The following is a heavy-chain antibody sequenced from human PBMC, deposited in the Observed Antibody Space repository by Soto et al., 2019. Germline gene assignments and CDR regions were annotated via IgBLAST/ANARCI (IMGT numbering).Heavy chain of an antibody. D-gene: IGHD6-19*01. J-gene: IGHJ4*02. CDR3: ARVFGLYSSGWYAF. V-gene: IGHV1-3*01. CDR2: INPGNVNSNI. Sequence: PSVKVSCKASGYSFLNYAIHWVRQAPGQGLEWMGWINPGNVNSNIRYAQKFQGRVTFTTDTSAKTAYIEMSSLTSEDTAVYYCARVFGLYSSGWYAFWGQGTLVTVSA. CDR1: GYSFLNYA.